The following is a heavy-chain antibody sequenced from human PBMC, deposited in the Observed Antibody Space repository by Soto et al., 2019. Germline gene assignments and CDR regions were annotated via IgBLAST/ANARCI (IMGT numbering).Heavy chain of an antibody. CDR2: ISGSGNYT. CDR3: AREGINNYNEYYFDS. D-gene: IGHD4-4*01. CDR1: GFTFSSYS. J-gene: IGHJ4*02. Sequence: GGSLRLSCAASGFTFSSYSMNFFRHAPWKGLEWVSSISGSGNYTHYADFLRGRFTISRDNAKTSLYLQMNSLRAEDTAVYYCAREGINNYNEYYFDSWGQGTVVTVS. V-gene: IGHV3-21*01.